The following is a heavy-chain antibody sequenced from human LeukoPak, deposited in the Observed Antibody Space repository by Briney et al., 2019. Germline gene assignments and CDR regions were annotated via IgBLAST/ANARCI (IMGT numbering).Heavy chain of an antibody. D-gene: IGHD4-11*01. CDR1: GGTFRSYA. CDR2: IIPIFGTA. CDR3: ARGGTTPFDP. Sequence: SVTVSCKASGGTFRSYAISWLRQAPGQGLEWMGRIIPIFGTANYAQKFQGRVTITADKSTSTAYMELSSLRSEDTAVYYCARGGTTPFDPWGRGTPVTVSS. J-gene: IGHJ5*02. V-gene: IGHV1-69*06.